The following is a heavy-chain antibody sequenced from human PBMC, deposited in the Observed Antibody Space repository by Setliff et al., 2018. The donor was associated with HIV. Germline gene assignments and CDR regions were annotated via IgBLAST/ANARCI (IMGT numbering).Heavy chain of an antibody. J-gene: IGHJ4*02. CDR2: IITVFGPP. CDR1: GGTFSIFS. V-gene: IGHV1-69*13. CDR3: ARDPTGGAARFDY. Sequence: SVKVSCKTSGGTFSIFSITWVRQAPGQGLEWMGGIITVFGPPNYAQRFQRRLTITADESTNTAYMELSSLKSEDTAVYYCARDPTGGAARFDYWVQGTLVTVSS. D-gene: IGHD6-6*01.